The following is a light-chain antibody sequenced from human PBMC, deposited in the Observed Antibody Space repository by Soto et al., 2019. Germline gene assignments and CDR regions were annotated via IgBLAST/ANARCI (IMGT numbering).Light chain of an antibody. CDR2: AAS. J-gene: IGKJ1*01. CDR3: LQDINYPWT. CDR1: QSISSY. V-gene: IGKV1-39*01. Sequence: DIPITQSLSTLSASVGDRVTITCRASQSISSYLNWYQQKPGKAPKLLIYAASSLQSGVPSRFSGSGSGTDFTLAISSLQPEDSATYYCLQDINYPWTFGQGTKVDIK.